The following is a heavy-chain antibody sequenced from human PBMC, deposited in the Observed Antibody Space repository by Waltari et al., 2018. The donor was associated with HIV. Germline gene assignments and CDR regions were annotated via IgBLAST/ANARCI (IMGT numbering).Heavy chain of an antibody. CDR2: IYYRGST. V-gene: IGHV4-59*01. Sequence: QVQLQESGPGLVKPSETLSLTCTVSGGSISSYYWSWLRQPPGKGLEWIGYIYYRGSTNYNPSLKSRVTISVDTSKNQFSLKLSSVTAADTAVYYCARDDTAIMVRGAPGAFDIWGQGTMVTVSS. CDR1: GGSISSYY. CDR3: ARDDTAIMVRGAPGAFDI. J-gene: IGHJ3*02. D-gene: IGHD3-10*01.